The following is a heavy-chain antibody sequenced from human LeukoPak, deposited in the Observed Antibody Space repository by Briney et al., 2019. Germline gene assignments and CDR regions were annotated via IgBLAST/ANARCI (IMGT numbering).Heavy chain of an antibody. CDR2: IDPSDSYT. Sequence: PGESLKISCKGSGYSFTSYWNSCVRQMPAKGLEWMGTIDPSDSYTNYSPSFQGHVTISADKSISTAYLQWSSLKAADTAMYYCASGLAADGRFDYWGQGTLVTVSS. D-gene: IGHD6-13*01. J-gene: IGHJ4*02. V-gene: IGHV5-10-1*01. CDR3: ASGLAADGRFDY. CDR1: GYSFTSYW.